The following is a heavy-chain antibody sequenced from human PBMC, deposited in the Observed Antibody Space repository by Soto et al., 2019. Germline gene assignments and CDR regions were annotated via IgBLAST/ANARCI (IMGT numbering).Heavy chain of an antibody. CDR3: ASLRFLEWLYEPYAFDI. V-gene: IGHV3-7*01. Sequence: EVQLVESGGGLVQPGGSLRLSCAASGFTFSSYWMSWVRQAPGKGLEWVANIKQDGSEKYYVDSVKGRFTISRDNAKNSLDLQMNSLRAEDTAVYYCASLRFLEWLYEPYAFDIWGQGTMVTVSS. J-gene: IGHJ3*02. D-gene: IGHD3-3*01. CDR1: GFTFSSYW. CDR2: IKQDGSEK.